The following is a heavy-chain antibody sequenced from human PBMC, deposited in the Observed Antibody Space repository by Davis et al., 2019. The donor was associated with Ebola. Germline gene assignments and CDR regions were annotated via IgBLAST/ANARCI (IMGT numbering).Heavy chain of an antibody. D-gene: IGHD1-26*01. J-gene: IGHJ4*02. Sequence: PGGSLRLSCAASGFTFSSYGMHWVRQAPGKGLEWVAVIWYDGSNKYYADSVKGRFTISRDNSKNTLYLQMSSLTAEDTGVYYCASREVGLHNLFWGQGTLVTVSS. V-gene: IGHV3-33*01. CDR2: IWYDGSNK. CDR1: GFTFSSYG. CDR3: ASREVGLHNLF.